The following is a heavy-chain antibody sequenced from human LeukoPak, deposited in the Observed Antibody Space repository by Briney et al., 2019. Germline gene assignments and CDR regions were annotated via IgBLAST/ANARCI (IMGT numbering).Heavy chain of an antibody. D-gene: IGHD1-26*01. CDR3: ARDGSGSYDAFDI. J-gene: IGHJ3*02. V-gene: IGHV1-69*05. CDR1: GGTFSSYA. Sequence: SVKVSCKASGGTFSSYAISWVRQAPGQGLEWMGGIIPIFGTANYAQKFQGRVTITTDESTSTAYMELSSLRSEDTAVHYCARDGSGSYDAFDIWGQGTMVTVSS. CDR2: IIPIFGTA.